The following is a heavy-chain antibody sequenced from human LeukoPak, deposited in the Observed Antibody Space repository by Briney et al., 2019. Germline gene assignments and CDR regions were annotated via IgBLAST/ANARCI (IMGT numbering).Heavy chain of an antibody. CDR1: GYTFTSYG. D-gene: IGHD1-26*01. CDR2: ISAYNGNT. V-gene: IGHV1-18*01. J-gene: IGHJ3*02. Sequence: ASVKVSCKASGYTFTSYGISWVRQAPGQGLEWMGWISAYNGNTNYAQKLQGRVTMTTDTSTSTAYMELRSLRPDDTAVYYCARDSGSVLRPLRHDAFDIWGQGTMVTVSS. CDR3: ARDSGSVLRPLRHDAFDI.